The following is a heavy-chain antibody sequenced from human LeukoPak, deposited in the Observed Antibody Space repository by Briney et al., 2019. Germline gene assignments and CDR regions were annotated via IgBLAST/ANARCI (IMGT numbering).Heavy chain of an antibody. V-gene: IGHV3-30*18. CDR1: GFTFSSYG. J-gene: IGHJ4*02. CDR3: AKDGHCTNGVCYGYFDY. Sequence: PGRSLRLSCAASGFTFSSYGMHWVRQAPGKGLEWVALMSYDGSNTYYADSVKGRFTISRDNSKNTLYLQMNSLRAEDTAVYYCAKDGHCTNGVCYGYFDYWGQGTLVTVSS. CDR2: MSYDGSNT. D-gene: IGHD2-8*01.